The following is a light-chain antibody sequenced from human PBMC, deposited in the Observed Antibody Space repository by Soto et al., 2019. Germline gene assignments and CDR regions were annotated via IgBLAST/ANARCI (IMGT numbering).Light chain of an antibody. Sequence: DIAMTQSPDSLAVSLGERATINCKSSQSVLYTSNNKNYLAWYQQKPGQPPKLLIYWASTRESGVPDRFSGSGSGTDFTLTISSLQAEDVAVYYCQQYYNTPLTFGGGTKVVIK. V-gene: IGKV4-1*01. CDR3: QQYYNTPLT. CDR1: QSVLYTSNNKNY. CDR2: WAS. J-gene: IGKJ4*01.